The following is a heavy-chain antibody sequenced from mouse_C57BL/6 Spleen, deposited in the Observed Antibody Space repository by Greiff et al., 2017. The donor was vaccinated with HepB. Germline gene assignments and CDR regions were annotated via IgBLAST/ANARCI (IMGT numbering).Heavy chain of an antibody. CDR3: ARDNYDDAMDY. CDR2: IHPNSGST. Sequence: QVQLQQPEAELVKPGASVKLSCKASGYTFTSYWMHWVKQRPGQGLEWIGMIHPNSGSTNYNEKFKSKATLTVDKSSSTAYMQLSSLTSEDSAVYYCARDNYDDAMDYWGQGTSVTVSS. V-gene: IGHV1-64*01. J-gene: IGHJ4*01. D-gene: IGHD2-4*01. CDR1: GYTFTSYW.